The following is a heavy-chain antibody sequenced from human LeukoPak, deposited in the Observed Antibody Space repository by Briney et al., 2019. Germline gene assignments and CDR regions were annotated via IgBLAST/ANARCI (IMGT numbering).Heavy chain of an antibody. CDR2: ISSSSSYT. V-gene: IGHV3-11*05. Sequence: GGSLRLSCAASGFXFSDYSITWIRQAPGKGLQWVSHISSSSSYTNYADSVKGRFTISRDNAKNSLYLQMNSLRVDDTALYYCAREYYVSEGLGYVDYWGQGALVTVSS. J-gene: IGHJ4*02. D-gene: IGHD3-10*01. CDR1: GFXFSDYS. CDR3: AREYYVSEGLGYVDY.